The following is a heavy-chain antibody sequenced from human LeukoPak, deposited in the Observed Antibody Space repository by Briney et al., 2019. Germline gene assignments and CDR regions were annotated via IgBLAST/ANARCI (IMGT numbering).Heavy chain of an antibody. CDR1: GGSFSGYY. CDR2: IYYSGST. Sequence: SETLSLTCAVYGGSFSGYYWSWIRQPPGKGLEWIGYIYYSGSTNYNPSLKSRVTISVDTSKNQFSLKLSSVTAADTAVYYCARGLRYDYVWGSYRKMYYFDYWGQGTLVTVSS. V-gene: IGHV4-34*01. J-gene: IGHJ4*02. D-gene: IGHD3-16*02. CDR3: ARGLRYDYVWGSYRKMYYFDY.